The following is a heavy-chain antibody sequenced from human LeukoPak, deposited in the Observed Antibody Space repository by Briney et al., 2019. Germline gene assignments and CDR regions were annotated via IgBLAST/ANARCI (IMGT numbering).Heavy chain of an antibody. CDR1: GFTFSSYA. D-gene: IGHD2-2*01. V-gene: IGHV3-23*01. CDR3: AKDRLRYCSSTSCLGAFDI. Sequence: RTGGSLRLSCAASGFTFSSYAMSWVRQAPGKGLQWVSAISGSGGSTYYADSVKGRFTIARDNSKNTLYLQMNSLRAEDTAVYYCAKDRLRYCSSTSCLGAFDIWGQGTMVTVSS. J-gene: IGHJ3*02. CDR2: ISGSGGST.